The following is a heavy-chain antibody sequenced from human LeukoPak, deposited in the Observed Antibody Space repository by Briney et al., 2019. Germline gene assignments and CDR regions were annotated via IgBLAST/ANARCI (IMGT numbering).Heavy chain of an antibody. Sequence: SETLSLTCAVYGGSFSGYYWSWIRQPPGKGLEWIGEINQSGSTNYNPSLKSRVTISVDTSKNQFSLKLSSVTAADTAVYYCARGRRVDYLDYWGQGTLVTVSS. CDR1: GGSFSGYY. CDR3: ARGRRVDYLDY. D-gene: IGHD1-14*01. V-gene: IGHV4-34*01. CDR2: INQSGST. J-gene: IGHJ4*02.